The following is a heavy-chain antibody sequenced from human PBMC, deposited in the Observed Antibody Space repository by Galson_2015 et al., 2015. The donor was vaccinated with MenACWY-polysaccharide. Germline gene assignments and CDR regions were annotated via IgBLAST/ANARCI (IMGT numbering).Heavy chain of an antibody. CDR1: GFTFSSYW. D-gene: IGHD3-22*01. J-gene: IGHJ4*02. CDR3: ARVPGRLLLGY. V-gene: IGHV3-74*01. Sequence: SLRLSCAASGFTFSSYWMHWVRHAPGKGLVWVSRINGDGSTTNYADSVKGRFTISRDNAKNTLYLQMNSLRAEDTAVYYCARVPGRLLLGYLGQGTPVTVSS. CDR2: INGDGSTT.